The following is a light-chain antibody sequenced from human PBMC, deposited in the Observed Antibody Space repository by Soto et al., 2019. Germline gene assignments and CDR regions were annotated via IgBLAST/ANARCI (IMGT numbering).Light chain of an antibody. J-gene: IGKJ2*01. CDR2: GAS. CDR3: QQYCSSPRT. CDR1: QTVSISD. V-gene: IGKV3-20*01. Sequence: EIVLTQSPGTLSLSPGERATLSCRASQTVSISDLAWYQQKPGQAPSLLVYGASSRATGTPDRFRSSRSATDFTLTISRLEPEDFAVDYCQQYCSSPRTFGQGTEVDIK.